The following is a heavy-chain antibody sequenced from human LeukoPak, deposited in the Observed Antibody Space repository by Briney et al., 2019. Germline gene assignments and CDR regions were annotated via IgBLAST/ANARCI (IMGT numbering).Heavy chain of an antibody. CDR3: ARGQSERITIFGRREYSSYYAMDV. Sequence: ASVKVSCKASGYSFTTYDINWVRQAPGHGLEWMGRLNPHSGNTAFAQRFQGRVSMTRDASITTAYMEVYSLRSEDTAVYYCARGQSERITIFGRREYSSYYAMDVWGQGTTVTVS. CDR2: LNPHSGNT. D-gene: IGHD3-3*01. V-gene: IGHV1-8*01. J-gene: IGHJ6*02. CDR1: GYSFTTYD.